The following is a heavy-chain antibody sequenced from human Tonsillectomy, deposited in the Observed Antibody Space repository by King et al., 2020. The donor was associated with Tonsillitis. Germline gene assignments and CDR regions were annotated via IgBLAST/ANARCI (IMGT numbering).Heavy chain of an antibody. D-gene: IGHD2/OR15-2a*01. CDR2: ISYDGSNK. J-gene: IGHJ4*02. V-gene: IGHV3-30-3*01. Sequence: VQLVESGGGVVQPGRSLRLSCAASGFTFSSYAMHWVRQAPGKGLEWVAVISYDGSNKYYADSVKGRFTISRENSKNTLYLQTNSLRAEDTAVYYCARDWAGLGVIEYYFDYWGQGTLVTVSS. CDR1: GFTFSSYA. CDR3: ARDWAGLGVIEYYFDY.